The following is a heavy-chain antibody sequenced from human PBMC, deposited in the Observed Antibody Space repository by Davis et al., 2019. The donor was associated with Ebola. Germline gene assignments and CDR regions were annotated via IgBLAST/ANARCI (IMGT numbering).Heavy chain of an antibody. Sequence: SETLSLTCAVSGGSISSGTYSWNWIRQPPGKSLEYIGYIYHTGSTYYNPSLTSRVTISKVTPRNQFSLNLSSVTAADTAVYYCARHGARTRPWFTPQYYYYNLDVWGQGTTVTVS. CDR3: ARHGARTRPWFTPQYYYYNLDV. J-gene: IGHJ6*02. D-gene: IGHD5-18*01. V-gene: IGHV4-30-2*01. CDR1: GGSISSGTYS. CDR2: IYHTGST.